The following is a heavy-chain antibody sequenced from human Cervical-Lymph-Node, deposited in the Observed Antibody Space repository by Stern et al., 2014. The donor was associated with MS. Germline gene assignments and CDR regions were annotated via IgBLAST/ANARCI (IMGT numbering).Heavy chain of an antibody. CDR1: GFTFSSYA. CDR2: ISGSYSST. Sequence: EVHLVESGGGLVQPGGSLRLSCAASGFTFSSYAMSWVRQAPGKGLEWVSAISGSYSSTYYADSVKGRFTISRDISKNTLYLQMNSLRAEDTAVYYCAKDRSIIYSSGWFYFDYWGQGTLVTVSS. V-gene: IGHV3-23*04. J-gene: IGHJ4*02. D-gene: IGHD6-19*01. CDR3: AKDRSIIYSSGWFYFDY.